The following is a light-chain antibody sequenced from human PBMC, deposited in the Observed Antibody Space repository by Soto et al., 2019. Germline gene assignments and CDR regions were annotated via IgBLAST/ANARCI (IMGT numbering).Light chain of an antibody. CDR1: QIVGGDT. Sequence: EIVLTQSPGTLSLSPCERATLSCSASQIVGGDTLAWFQQRPGQAPRLVIYGASNRAAGIPDRFSGSGSGTDFTLTVSRLEPEDFAMYYCQQYHWAPDTFGQGTRLEIK. J-gene: IGKJ5*01. V-gene: IGKV3-20*01. CDR3: QQYHWAPDT. CDR2: GAS.